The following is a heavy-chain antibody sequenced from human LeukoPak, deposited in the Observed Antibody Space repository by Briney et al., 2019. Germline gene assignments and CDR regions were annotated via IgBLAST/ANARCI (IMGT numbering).Heavy chain of an antibody. Sequence: SETLSLTCTVSGGSISSYYWSWIRQPPGKGLEWIGYIYYSGSTNYNPSLKSRVTISVDTSKNQFSLKLSSVTAADTAVYYCARASIAVAGRHFDHWGQGTLVTVSS. V-gene: IGHV4-59*01. CDR2: IYYSGST. D-gene: IGHD6-19*01. CDR3: ARASIAVAGRHFDH. CDR1: GGSISSYY. J-gene: IGHJ4*02.